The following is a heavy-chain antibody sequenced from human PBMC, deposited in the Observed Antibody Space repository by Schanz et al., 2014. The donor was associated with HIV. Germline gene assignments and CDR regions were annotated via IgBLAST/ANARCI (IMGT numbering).Heavy chain of an antibody. CDR1: GFTFGSYG. V-gene: IGHV3-30*03. CDR3: ARQEYSSSFNWFDP. CDR2: ISYHGSDK. Sequence: HLVESGGGVVQPGRSLRLSCEGSGFTFGSYGMHWVRQAPGRGLEWVASISYHGSDKYYADSVKGRFTISRDNFRNTLYLQVHSLRPVDTAVYYCARQEYSSSFNWFDPWGQGTLDTVSS. D-gene: IGHD6-6*01. J-gene: IGHJ5*02.